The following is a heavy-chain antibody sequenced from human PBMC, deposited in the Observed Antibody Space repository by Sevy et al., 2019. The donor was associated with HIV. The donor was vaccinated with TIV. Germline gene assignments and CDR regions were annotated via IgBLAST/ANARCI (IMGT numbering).Heavy chain of an antibody. CDR2: IYHSGST. CDR1: GGSISSGGYS. CDR3: ARVAPNVGVVPHYYFDY. D-gene: IGHD3-3*01. Sequence: SETLSLTCAVSGGSISSGGYSWSWIRQPPGKGLEWIGYIYHSGSTYYNPSLKSRVTISVDRSKNQFSLKLSSVTAADTAVDYCARVAPNVGVVPHYYFDYWGQGTLVTVSS. J-gene: IGHJ4*02. V-gene: IGHV4-30-2*01.